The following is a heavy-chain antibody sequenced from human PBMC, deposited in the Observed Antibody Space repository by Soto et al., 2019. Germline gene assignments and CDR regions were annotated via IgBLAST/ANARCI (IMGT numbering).Heavy chain of an antibody. CDR3: ARDRSSAWYYYFDS. J-gene: IGHJ4*02. V-gene: IGHV3-33*01. CDR2: IWFDGSNK. Sequence: QVQLVDSGGGVVQPGRSLRLSCAASGFTFSSYGMHWVRQAPGKGLEWVALIWFDGSNKYYADSVKGRFTISRDNSENTLHLQMNSLRAEDTAVYYCARDRSSAWYYYFDSWGQGTLVTVSS. CDR1: GFTFSSYG. D-gene: IGHD6-19*01.